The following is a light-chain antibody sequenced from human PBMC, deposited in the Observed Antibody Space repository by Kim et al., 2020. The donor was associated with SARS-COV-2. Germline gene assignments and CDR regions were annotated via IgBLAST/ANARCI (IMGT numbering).Light chain of an antibody. CDR3: YSAADYNLWV. CDR2: KDS. J-gene: IGLJ3*02. Sequence: SYELTQPSSVSVSPGQTARITCSGDVLAKKYARWFQQKPGQAPVLVIYKDSERPSGIPERFSGSSSGTTVTLTISGAQVEDEADYYCYSAADYNLWVFGGGTQLTVL. CDR1: VLAKKY. V-gene: IGLV3-27*01.